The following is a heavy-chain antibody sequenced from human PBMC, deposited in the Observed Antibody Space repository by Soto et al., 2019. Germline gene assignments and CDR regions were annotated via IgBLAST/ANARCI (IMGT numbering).Heavy chain of an antibody. J-gene: IGHJ4*02. V-gene: IGHV3-30*18. D-gene: IGHD2-15*01. CDR2: ISYEGRNK. CDR1: GLTFSLYG. CDR3: AKGRDSTLLRWQYFDN. Sequence: LRLSCAVSGLTFSLYGMHWVRQAPGKGLEWVASISYEGRNKYYADSVKGRFTISRDNSKNTPSLQLDSLRPEDTAVYYCAKGRDSTLLRWQYFDNWGQGTQVTVSS.